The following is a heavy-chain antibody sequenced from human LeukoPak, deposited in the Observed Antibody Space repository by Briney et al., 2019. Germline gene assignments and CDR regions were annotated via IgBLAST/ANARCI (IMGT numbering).Heavy chain of an antibody. CDR1: GYTVSSNY. Sequence: GGSLRLSCAASGYTVSSNYMSWVRQAPGKGLEWVSAIYSGGSTYYADSVKGRFTISRDNSKNTLYLQMNSLRAEDTAVYYCARETTRHDYWGQGTLVTISS. CDR3: ARETTRHDY. V-gene: IGHV3-53*01. J-gene: IGHJ4*02. CDR2: IYSGGST. D-gene: IGHD2-15*01.